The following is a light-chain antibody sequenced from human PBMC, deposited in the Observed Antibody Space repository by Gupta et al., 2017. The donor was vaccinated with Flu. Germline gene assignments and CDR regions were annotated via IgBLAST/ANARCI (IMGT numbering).Light chain of an antibody. Sequence: EIVMTQSPATLSVSPGERATLSCRASQSISSDLAWYQQRSGQAPRLLIYGASTRATGIPARFSRSGSGTEFTLTISSLQSEDFAVYYCQQYNNWPPLTFGGGTKVEIK. CDR3: QQYNNWPPLT. J-gene: IGKJ4*01. CDR2: GAS. V-gene: IGKV3-15*01. CDR1: QSISSD.